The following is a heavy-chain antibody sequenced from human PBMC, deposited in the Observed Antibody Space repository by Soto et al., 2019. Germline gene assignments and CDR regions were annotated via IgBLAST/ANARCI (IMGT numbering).Heavy chain of an antibody. CDR3: AKAPQKLVYCTNGVCYLDY. J-gene: IGHJ4*02. Sequence: AGGSLRLSSAASGFTFSSYAMSWVRQAPGKGLEWVSAISGSGGSTYYADSVKGRFTISRDNSKNTLYLQMNSLRAEDTAVYYCAKAPQKLVYCTNGVCYLDYWGQGTLVTVSS. V-gene: IGHV3-23*01. D-gene: IGHD2-8*01. CDR1: GFTFSSYA. CDR2: ISGSGGST.